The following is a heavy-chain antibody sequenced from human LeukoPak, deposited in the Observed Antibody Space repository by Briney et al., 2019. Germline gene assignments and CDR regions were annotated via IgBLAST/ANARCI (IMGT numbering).Heavy chain of an antibody. D-gene: IGHD2-2*01. Sequence: GGSLRLSCAASGFTFSSYGMSWVRQVPGKGLEWVAVMYYDGRNKYYADSVKGRFTISRDNSKNTLYLQINSLRAEDTAVFYCARKVLVPAATGADAFDVWGRGTMVIVSS. V-gene: IGHV3-33*08. CDR2: MYYDGRNK. J-gene: IGHJ3*01. CDR1: GFTFSSYG. CDR3: ARKVLVPAATGADAFDV.